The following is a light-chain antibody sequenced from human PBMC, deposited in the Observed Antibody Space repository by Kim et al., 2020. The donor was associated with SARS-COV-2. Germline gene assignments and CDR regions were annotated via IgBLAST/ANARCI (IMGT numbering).Light chain of an antibody. CDR2: DNN. CDR1: SSNIGNNY. V-gene: IGLV1-51*01. J-gene: IGLJ2*01. Sequence: KDTISCSGSSSNIGNNYVSWYQQLPGTAPKLLIYDNNKRPSGIPDRFSGSKSGTSATLGITGLQTGDEADYYCGTWDSSLSAGVVFGGGTQLTVL. CDR3: GTWDSSLSAGVV.